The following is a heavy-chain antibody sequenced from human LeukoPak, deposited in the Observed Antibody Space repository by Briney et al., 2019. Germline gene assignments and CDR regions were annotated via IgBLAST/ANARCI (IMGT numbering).Heavy chain of an antibody. V-gene: IGHV4-59*01. Sequence: SEALSLTCTVSGGSISSYYWSWIRQPPGKGLEWIGYIYYSGSTNYNPSLKSRVTISVDTSKNQFSLKLSSVTAADTAVYYCARAFRLELLGFDYWGQGTLVTVSS. J-gene: IGHJ4*02. CDR3: ARAFRLELLGFDY. CDR2: IYYSGST. D-gene: IGHD3-10*01. CDR1: GGSISSYY.